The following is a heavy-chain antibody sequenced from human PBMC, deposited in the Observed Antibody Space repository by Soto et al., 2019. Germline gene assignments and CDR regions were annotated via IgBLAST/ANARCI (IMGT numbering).Heavy chain of an antibody. V-gene: IGHV1-69*01. J-gene: IGHJ5*02. CDR2: IIAIFGTA. CDR1: GDTFSSYA. D-gene: IGHD6-6*01. CDR3: ARDPPLRAARPWFDP. Sequence: QVQLVQSGAEVKKPGSSVKVSCKASGDTFSSYAISWVRQAPGQGLEWMEEIIAIFGTANYAQKFQGRVTITADESTSTAYMELSSLRSEDTAVYYCARDPPLRAARPWFDPWGQGTLVTVSS.